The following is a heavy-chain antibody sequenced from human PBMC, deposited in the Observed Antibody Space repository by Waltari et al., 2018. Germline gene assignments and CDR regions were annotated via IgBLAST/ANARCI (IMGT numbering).Heavy chain of an antibody. CDR1: GYTLTELP. D-gene: IGHD3-10*01. CDR3: ATWGPSGDVVRGVIIDY. CDR2: FDPEDGET. J-gene: IGHJ4*02. V-gene: IGHV1-24*01. Sequence: QVQLVQSGAEVKKPGASVKVPCKVSGYTLTELPMHWVRQAPGTGLEWMGGFDPEDGETIYAQKFQGRVTMTEDTSTDTAYMDLSSLRSEDTAVYYCATWGPSGDVVRGVIIDYWGQGTLVTVSS.